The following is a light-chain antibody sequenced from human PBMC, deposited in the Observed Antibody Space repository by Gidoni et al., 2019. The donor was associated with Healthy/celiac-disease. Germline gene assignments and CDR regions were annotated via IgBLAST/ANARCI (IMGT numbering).Light chain of an antibody. J-gene: IGKJ2*01. V-gene: IGKV3-11*01. Sequence: VLTQSPAPLSLSPGERATLSCRASQSVSSYLAWYQPKPGQAPRLLIYEASNRATGIPARFSGSGSGTDFTLTISSLEPEDFAVYYCQQRRNWPRTFXQXTKLEIK. CDR2: EAS. CDR3: QQRRNWPRT. CDR1: QSVSSY.